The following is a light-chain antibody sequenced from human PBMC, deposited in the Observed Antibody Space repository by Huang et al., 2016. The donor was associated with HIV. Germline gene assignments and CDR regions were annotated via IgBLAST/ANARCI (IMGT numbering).Light chain of an antibody. J-gene: IGKJ2*01. V-gene: IGKV3-20*01. CDR2: AAS. CDR1: QSLSPSF. Sequence: EVLLTQSPGTLSSSPGERVTVSCRASQSLSPSFIAWYQQRPGQAPRLLIYAASTRASGIPDRFSGSGSGTDFTLTINRLEPSDFAVYYCHQYGTSPYTFGQGTNLDVK. CDR3: HQYGTSPYT.